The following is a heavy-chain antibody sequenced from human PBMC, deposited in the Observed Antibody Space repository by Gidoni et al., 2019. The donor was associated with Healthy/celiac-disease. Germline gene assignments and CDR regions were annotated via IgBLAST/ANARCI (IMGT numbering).Heavy chain of an antibody. Sequence: EVQLVESGGGLVKPGGSLRLSCAASGFPFSRHSMNWVRQAPGKGLEWVSSISSSSSYIYYADSVKGRFTISRDNAKNSLYLQMNSLRAEDTAVYYCARDQRMLIAAAGDFDYWGQGTLVTVSS. CDR2: ISSSSSYI. CDR1: GFPFSRHS. V-gene: IGHV3-21*01. J-gene: IGHJ4*02. D-gene: IGHD6-13*01. CDR3: ARDQRMLIAAAGDFDY.